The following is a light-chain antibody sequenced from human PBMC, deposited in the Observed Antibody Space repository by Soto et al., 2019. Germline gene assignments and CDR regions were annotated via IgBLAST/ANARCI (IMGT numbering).Light chain of an antibody. CDR1: SSDVGGYNY. CDR2: DVS. Sequence: QSALTQPASVSGSPGQSITISCTGTSSDVGGYNYVSWYQQHPGKAPKLMIYDVSNRPSGVSNRFSRSKSGNTASLTISGLQAEDEADYYCSSYTSSSTPVVFGGGTQLTVL. V-gene: IGLV2-14*01. J-gene: IGLJ2*01. CDR3: SSYTSSSTPVV.